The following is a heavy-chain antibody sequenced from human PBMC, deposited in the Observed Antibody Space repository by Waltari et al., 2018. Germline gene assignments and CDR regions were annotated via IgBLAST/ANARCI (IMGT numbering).Heavy chain of an antibody. CDR2: ISSRSTYI. CDR1: GFIFNTFA. V-gene: IGHV3-21*01. CDR3: ARDEGGQYQGDFDY. D-gene: IGHD3-16*01. J-gene: IGHJ4*02. Sequence: EVQLVESGGGLVKPGGSLRLSCAASGFIFNTFAMNWDRQAPGNGLECVSSISSRSTYIYYADSVKGRFTISRDNARSSLFLQMNSLRAEDTAVYYCARDEGGQYQGDFDYWGQGTLVSVSS.